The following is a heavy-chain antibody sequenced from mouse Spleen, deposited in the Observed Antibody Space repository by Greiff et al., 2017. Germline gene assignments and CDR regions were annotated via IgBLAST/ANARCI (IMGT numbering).Heavy chain of an antibody. Sequence: QVQLQQPGAELVKPGASVKISCKASGYAFSSYWMNWVKQRPGKGLEWIGQIYPGDGDTNYNGKFKGKATLTADKSSSTAYMQLSSLTSEDSAVYFCARAGDYYGRFDYWGQGTTLTVSS. CDR1: GYAFSSYW. J-gene: IGHJ2*01. D-gene: IGHD1-1*01. V-gene: IGHV1-80*01. CDR2: IYPGDGDT. CDR3: ARAGDYYGRFDY.